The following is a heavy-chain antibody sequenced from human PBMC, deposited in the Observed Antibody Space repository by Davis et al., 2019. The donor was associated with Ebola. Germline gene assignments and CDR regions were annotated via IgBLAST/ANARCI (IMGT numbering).Heavy chain of an antibody. Sequence: PGGSLRLSCAASGFTFDDYTMHWVRQAPGKGLEWVSLISWDGGKRYYADSVKGRFTISRDNSKNSLYLQMNSLRTEDTALYYCARTYYYDSSGYRNAFDIWGQGTMVTVSS. CDR2: ISWDGGKR. J-gene: IGHJ3*02. CDR3: ARTYYYDSSGYRNAFDI. CDR1: GFTFDDYT. D-gene: IGHD3-22*01. V-gene: IGHV3-43*01.